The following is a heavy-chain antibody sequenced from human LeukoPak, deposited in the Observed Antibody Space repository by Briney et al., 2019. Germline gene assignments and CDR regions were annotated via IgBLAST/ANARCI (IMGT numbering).Heavy chain of an antibody. D-gene: IGHD5-12*01. CDR2: IYHSGST. V-gene: IGHV4-4*02. J-gene: IGHJ4*02. CDR3: TRVSGYDWESFYDY. CDR1: GGSISSSNW. Sequence: SETLSLTCAVSGGSISSSNWWSWARQPPGKGLEWIGEIYHSGSTNYNPSPKSRVTISVDKSKNQFSLKLSSVTAADTAMYYCTRVSGYDWESFYDYWGQGSLVTVSS.